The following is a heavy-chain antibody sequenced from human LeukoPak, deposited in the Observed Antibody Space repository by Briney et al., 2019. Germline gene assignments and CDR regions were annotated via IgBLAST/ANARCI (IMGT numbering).Heavy chain of an antibody. Sequence: SETLSLTCTVSGGFMSSYYWSWIRQAPGKGLEWIGYLYNSGSTNYNPSLKSRVTISADTSKNQISLKLSSVTAADTAVYYCARAGGGYSYDYWGQGTLVTVSS. J-gene: IGHJ4*02. V-gene: IGHV4-59*01. D-gene: IGHD5-18*01. CDR2: LYNSGST. CDR3: ARAGGGYSYDY. CDR1: GGFMSSYY.